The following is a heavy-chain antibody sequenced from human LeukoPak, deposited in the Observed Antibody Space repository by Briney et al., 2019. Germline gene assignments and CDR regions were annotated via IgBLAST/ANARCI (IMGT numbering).Heavy chain of an antibody. V-gene: IGHV1-18*01. J-gene: IGHJ4*02. CDR1: GYTFTSYG. Sequence: GASVKVSCKASGYTFTSYGISWVRQAPGQGLEWMGWISAYNGNTNYAQKLQGRVTMTTDTSTSTAYMELRSLRSDDTAVYYCARDLNSSGYYLRRDYWGQGTLVTVSS. CDR3: ARDLNSSGYYLRRDY. D-gene: IGHD3-22*01. CDR2: ISAYNGNT.